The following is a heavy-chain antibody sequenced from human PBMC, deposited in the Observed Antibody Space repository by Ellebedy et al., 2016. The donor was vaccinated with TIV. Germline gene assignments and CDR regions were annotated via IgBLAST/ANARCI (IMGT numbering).Heavy chain of an antibody. CDR1: GFPFSTYT. Sequence: GESLKISXATSGFPFSTYTMNWVRQAPGEGLEWVASISNSGDYIYYVDSVKGRFTISRDNANNSLSLHMSSLRADDTAVYYCGRTDLPWGRGTLVTVSS. J-gene: IGHJ4*02. V-gene: IGHV3-21*01. CDR2: ISNSGDYI. CDR3: GRTDLP.